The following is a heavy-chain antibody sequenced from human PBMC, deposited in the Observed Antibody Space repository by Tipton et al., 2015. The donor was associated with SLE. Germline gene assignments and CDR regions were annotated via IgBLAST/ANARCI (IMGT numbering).Heavy chain of an antibody. CDR2: IYYSGST. CDR1: GGSITSDYY. J-gene: IGHJ4*02. Sequence: TLSLTCTVSGGSITSDYYWGWIRQPPGKGLEWIGYIYYSGSTNYNPSLQSRVTISVDTSKNQFSLKLRSVTAADTAVYYCARLPDYFDHWGQGALVTVSS. CDR3: ARLPDYFDH. V-gene: IGHV4-61*01.